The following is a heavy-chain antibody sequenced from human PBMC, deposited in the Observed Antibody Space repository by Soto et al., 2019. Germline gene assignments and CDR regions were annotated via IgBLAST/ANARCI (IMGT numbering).Heavy chain of an antibody. Sequence: ASVKVSCKASGYTFTSYGISWVRQAPGQGREWMGWISAYNGNTNYAQKLQGRVTMTTDTSTSTAYMELRSLRSDDTAVYYCARTEIRFLEWSVDAFDIWGQGTMVTVSS. CDR1: GYTFTSYG. CDR2: ISAYNGNT. CDR3: ARTEIRFLEWSVDAFDI. D-gene: IGHD3-3*01. J-gene: IGHJ3*02. V-gene: IGHV1-18*01.